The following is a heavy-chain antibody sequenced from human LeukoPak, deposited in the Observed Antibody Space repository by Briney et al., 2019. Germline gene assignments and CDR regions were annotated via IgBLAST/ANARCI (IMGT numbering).Heavy chain of an antibody. V-gene: IGHV3-71*03. CDR2: IRNKANGGTT. CDR3: ATGHCITMIVVVIPEHYFDY. Sequence: GGSLRLSCAASGFTFSDYYISWVSQAPGKGLECVGIIRNKANGGTTEKTTSVKGRFTISRDDSKSITYLQMNSLRAEDTAVFYCATGHCITMIVVVIPEHYFDYWGQGTLVTVSS. J-gene: IGHJ4*02. CDR1: GFTFSDYY. D-gene: IGHD3-22*01.